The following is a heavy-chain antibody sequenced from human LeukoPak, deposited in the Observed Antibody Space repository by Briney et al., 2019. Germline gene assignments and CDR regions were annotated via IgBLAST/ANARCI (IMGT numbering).Heavy chain of an antibody. CDR2: ISGSGGAT. CDR1: GFTFSSYA. D-gene: IGHD3-10*01. J-gene: IGHJ4*02. Sequence: PGGSLRLSCAASGFTFSSYAMSWVRQAPGKGLEWVSSISGSGGATYYADSVKGRFTISRDNSKNTLYLQVNSLRAEDTAVYYCANPYDSGTFPPGYWGQGTLVTVSS. V-gene: IGHV3-23*01. CDR3: ANPYDSGTFPPGY.